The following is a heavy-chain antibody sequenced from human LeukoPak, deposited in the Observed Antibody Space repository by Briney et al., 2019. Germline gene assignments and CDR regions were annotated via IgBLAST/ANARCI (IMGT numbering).Heavy chain of an antibody. J-gene: IGHJ4*02. Sequence: ASETLSLTCTVSGGSISSSSYYWGWIRQPPGKGLEWIGSIYYSGSTYYNPSLKSRVTISVDTSKNQFSLKLSSVTAADTAVYYCAREPSHLRAIDYRGQGTLVTVSS. CDR2: IYYSGST. D-gene: IGHD4-17*01. V-gene: IGHV4-39*02. CDR1: GGSISSSSYY. CDR3: AREPSHLRAIDY.